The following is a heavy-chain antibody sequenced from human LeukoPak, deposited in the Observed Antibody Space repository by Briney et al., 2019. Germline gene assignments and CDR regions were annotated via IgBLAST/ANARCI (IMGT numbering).Heavy chain of an antibody. V-gene: IGHV3-48*01. Sequence: GGSLRLSCAASGFTFSSYSMNWVRQARGKGLEWVSYISSSSSTIYYADSVKGRFTISRDNAKNSLYLQMNSLRAEDTAVYYCATFRARAFDIWGQGTVVTVSS. J-gene: IGHJ3*02. CDR2: ISSSSSTI. CDR1: GFTFSSYS. CDR3: ATFRARAFDI.